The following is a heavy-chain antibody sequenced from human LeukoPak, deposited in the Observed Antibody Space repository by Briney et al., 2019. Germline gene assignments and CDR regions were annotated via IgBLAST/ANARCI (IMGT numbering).Heavy chain of an antibody. D-gene: IGHD6-13*01. CDR2: FSSSSGQT. J-gene: IGHJ4*02. Sequence: PGGSLRLSCAASGFTFTYTSNAMSWVRQAPGKGLEWVSSFSSSSGQTYYADSVKGRFTISRDNSKNTLYLQMNSLRAEDTAVYYCAKDRRSSTWSSNRGLDYWGQGTLVTVSS. CDR3: AKDRRSSTWSSNRGLDY. CDR1: GFTFTYTSNA. V-gene: IGHV3-23*01.